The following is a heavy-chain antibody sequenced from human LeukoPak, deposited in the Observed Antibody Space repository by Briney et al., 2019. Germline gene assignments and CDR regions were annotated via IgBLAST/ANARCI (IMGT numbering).Heavy chain of an antibody. CDR2: INPNSGGT. D-gene: IGHD3-10*01. J-gene: IGHJ3*02. CDR1: GYTFTGYC. V-gene: IGHV1-2*02. Sequence: ASVKVSCKASGYTFTGYCMHWVRQAPGQGLEWMGWINPNSGGTNYAQKFQGRVTMTRDTSISTAYMELSRLRSDDTAVYYCARNYYGSGSYYAADAFDIWGQGTMVTVSS. CDR3: ARNYYGSGSYYAADAFDI.